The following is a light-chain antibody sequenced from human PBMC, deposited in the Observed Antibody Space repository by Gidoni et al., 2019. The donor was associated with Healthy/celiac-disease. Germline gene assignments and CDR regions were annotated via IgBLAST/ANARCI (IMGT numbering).Light chain of an antibody. CDR1: QSVSSY. CDR2: DAS. CDR3: QQRSNWPPYT. J-gene: IGKJ2*01. Sequence: EIVLTQSPATLSFSPGETATLSCRASQSVSSYLAWYQQKPGQAPRLLIYDASNRATGTPARFSGSGSGTDFTLTISSLEPEDFAVYYCQQRSNWPPYTFGQGTKLEIK. V-gene: IGKV3-11*01.